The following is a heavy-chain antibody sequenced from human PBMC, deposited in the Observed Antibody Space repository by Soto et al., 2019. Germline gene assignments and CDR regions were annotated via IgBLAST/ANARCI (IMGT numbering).Heavy chain of an antibody. CDR3: ARHVSIVYYDSSGYYLDY. J-gene: IGHJ4*02. CDR1: GYSFTSYW. CDR2: IYPGDSDT. D-gene: IGHD3-22*01. Sequence: PGESLKISCKGSGYSFTSYWIGWVRQMPGKGLEWMGIIYPGDSDTRYSPSFQGQVTISADKSISTAYLQWSSLKASDTAMYYCARHVSIVYYDSSGYYLDYWGQGTLVTVSS. V-gene: IGHV5-51*01.